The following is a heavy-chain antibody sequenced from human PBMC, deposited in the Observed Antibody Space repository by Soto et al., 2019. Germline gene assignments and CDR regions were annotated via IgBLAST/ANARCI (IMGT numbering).Heavy chain of an antibody. CDR2: ICSSGGCP. V-gene: IGHV3-23*01. CDR3: ASGVAHGSGWNTLGY. CDR1: GFYFSTYA. D-gene: IGHD6-19*01. J-gene: IGHJ4*02. Sequence: GGSLRLSCAASGFYFSTYAMSWVRQAPGKGLEWVSAICSSGGCPYYAEAVKGRFTISRDNSKNTLYLQLNSLRAEDTAIYYCASGVAHGSGWNTLGYWGQGTLVTVSS.